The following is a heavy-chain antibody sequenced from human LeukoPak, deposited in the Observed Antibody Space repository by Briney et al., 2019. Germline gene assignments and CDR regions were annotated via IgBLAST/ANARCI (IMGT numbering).Heavy chain of an antibody. V-gene: IGHV3-30-3*01. D-gene: IGHD3-22*01. CDR2: ISYDGSNK. CDR1: GFTFSSYA. CDR3: ARAAYDSSGYYYDY. J-gene: IGHJ4*02. Sequence: TGGSLRLSCAASGFTFSSYAMHWVRQAPGKGLEWVAVISYDGSNKYYADSVKGRFTISRDNSKNTLYLQMNSLRAEDTAVYYCARAAYDSSGYYYDYWGQGTLVTVSS.